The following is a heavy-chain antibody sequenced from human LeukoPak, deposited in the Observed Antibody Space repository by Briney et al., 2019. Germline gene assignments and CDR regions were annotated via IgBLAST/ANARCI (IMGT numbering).Heavy chain of an antibody. CDR2: INHSGST. Sequence: SETLSLTCAVYGGSFSGYYWSWIRQPPGKGLEWIGEINHSGSTNYNPSLKSRVTISVDTSKNQFSLKLSSVTAADTAVYYCAREGNGIEVGAFDIWGQGTMVTVSS. V-gene: IGHV4-34*01. CDR3: AREGNGIEVGAFDI. CDR1: GGSFSGYY. J-gene: IGHJ3*02. D-gene: IGHD2-15*01.